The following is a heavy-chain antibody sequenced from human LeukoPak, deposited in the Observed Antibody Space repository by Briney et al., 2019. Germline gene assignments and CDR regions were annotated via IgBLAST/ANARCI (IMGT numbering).Heavy chain of an antibody. D-gene: IGHD3-22*01. CDR2: IIPIFGTA. CDR3: ARFTRGGCYDSSGYYDDYYDY. J-gene: IGHJ4*02. V-gene: IGHV1-69*05. Sequence: GSSVKVSCKASGGTFSSYAISWVRQAPGQGLEWMGRIIPIFGTANYAQKFQGRVTITTDESTSTAYMELSSLRSEDTAVYYCARFTRGGCYDSSGYYDDYYDYWGQGTLVTVSS. CDR1: GGTFSSYA.